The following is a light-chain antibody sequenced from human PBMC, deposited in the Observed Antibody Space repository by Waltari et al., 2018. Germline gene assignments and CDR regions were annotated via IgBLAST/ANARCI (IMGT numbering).Light chain of an antibody. V-gene: IGKV3-20*01. CDR3: QQYLSSTRT. CDR2: GVA. J-gene: IGKJ2*01. CDR1: QTPTRGV. Sequence: CRAGQTPTRGVLAWYQQKPGRAPKLLIDGVASRATGIPDRFSGSGSGTEFTLTISRLEPEDSAVYYCQQYLSSTRTFGQGTKLEIK.